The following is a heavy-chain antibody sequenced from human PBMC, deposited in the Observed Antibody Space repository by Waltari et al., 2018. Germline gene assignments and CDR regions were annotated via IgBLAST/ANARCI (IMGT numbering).Heavy chain of an antibody. D-gene: IGHD1-26*01. CDR1: GYTFTGYY. CDR3: AREMRIVGATRRPTLGY. Sequence: QVQLVQSGAEVKKPGASVKVSCKASGYTFTGYYMHWVRQAPGQGLEWMGWIKPNSGGTNYAQKFQGWVTMTRDTSISTAYMELSRLRSDDTAVYYCAREMRIVGATRRPTLGYWGQGTLVTVSS. J-gene: IGHJ4*02. CDR2: IKPNSGGT. V-gene: IGHV1-2*04.